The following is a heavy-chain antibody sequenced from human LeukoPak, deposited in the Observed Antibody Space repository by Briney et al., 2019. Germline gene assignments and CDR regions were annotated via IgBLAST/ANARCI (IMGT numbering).Heavy chain of an antibody. CDR2: INHSGST. CDR1: GGSFSGYY. CDR3: AXXXXXXPRTEVVFFDY. D-gene: IGHD6-6*01. V-gene: IGHV4-34*01. J-gene: IGHJ4*02. Sequence: SETLSLTCAVYGGSFSGYYWSWIRQPPGKGLEWIGEINHSGSTNYNPSLKSRVTISVDTSKNQFSLKLSSVTAADTAVYYCAXXXXXXPRTEVVFFDYWGQGTLVTVSS.